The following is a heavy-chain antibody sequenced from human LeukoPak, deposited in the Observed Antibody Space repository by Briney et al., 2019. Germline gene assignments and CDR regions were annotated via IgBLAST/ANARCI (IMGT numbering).Heavy chain of an antibody. CDR3: AKDLTRERDYYGSAPFDY. CDR1: GFTFSSCS. J-gene: IGHJ4*02. CDR2: VSSSSSYI. Sequence: GGSLRLSCEASGFTFSSCSMNWVRQAPGKGLEWVSSVSSSSSYIYYADSVKGRFTISRDNAKNSLYLQMNGLRAEDTAVYYCAKDLTRERDYYGSAPFDYWGQGTLVTVSS. V-gene: IGHV3-21*01. D-gene: IGHD3-10*01.